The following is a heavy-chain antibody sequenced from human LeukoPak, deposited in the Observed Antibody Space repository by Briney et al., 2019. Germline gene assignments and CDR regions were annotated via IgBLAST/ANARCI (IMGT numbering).Heavy chain of an antibody. D-gene: IGHD2-15*01. CDR1: GGPFDGYY. CDR2: IGHDGGT. Sequence: PSETLSLTCAVYGGPFDGYYWTLVRQTPGKGLEWIGEIGHDGGTNYNPSLRSRVTISIDTSKKQFSPKLSSVTAADTAVYYCARVPATVSRPCDSWGQGTLVTVSS. CDR3: ARVPATVSRPCDS. J-gene: IGHJ4*02. V-gene: IGHV4-34*01.